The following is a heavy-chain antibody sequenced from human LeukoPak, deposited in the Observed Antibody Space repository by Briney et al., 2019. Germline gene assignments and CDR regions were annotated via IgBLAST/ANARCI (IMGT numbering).Heavy chain of an antibody. CDR3: AKYCGGDCDQGAFDI. V-gene: IGHV3-7*01. J-gene: IGHJ3*02. CDR1: GFSFGSYW. CDR2: IKQDGSEK. D-gene: IGHD2-21*01. Sequence: GGSLRLSCAASGFSFGSYWMSWVSQAPGKRLEWVANIKQDGSEKYYVDSVKGRFTISRDNAKNPLHLQMNSLRAEDTAVYYCAKYCGGDCDQGAFDIWGQGTMVTVSS.